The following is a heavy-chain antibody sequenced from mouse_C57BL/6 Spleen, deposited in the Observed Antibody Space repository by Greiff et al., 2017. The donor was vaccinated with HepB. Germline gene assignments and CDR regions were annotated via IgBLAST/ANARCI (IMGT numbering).Heavy chain of an antibody. D-gene: IGHD2-4*01. Sequence: EVQLQESGPGLVKPSQSLSLTCSVTGYSITSGYYWNWIRQFPGNKLEWMGYISYDGSNNYNPSLKNRISITRDTSKNQFFLKLNSVTTEDTATYYCARERGSRRGFAYWGQGTLVTVSA. CDR1: GYSITSGYY. CDR3: ARERGSRRGFAY. J-gene: IGHJ3*01. CDR2: ISYDGSN. V-gene: IGHV3-6*01.